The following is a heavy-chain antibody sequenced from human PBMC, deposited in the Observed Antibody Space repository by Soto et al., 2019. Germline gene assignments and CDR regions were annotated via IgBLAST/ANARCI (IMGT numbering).Heavy chain of an antibody. V-gene: IGHV4-31*03. CDR2: IYYTGTT. Sequence: SETLSLTCTVSGDSISSGPNYWSWIRQHPVKVLEWIGYIYYTGTTYYSPSLKSRVIMSLHTSKNQFSLKLSSVTAADTAVYYCARDIKFEYDGRYYYYGMDVSGPRTTITVSS. CDR3: ARDIKFEYDGRYYYYGMDV. J-gene: IGHJ6*02. D-gene: IGHD1-1*01. CDR1: GDSISSGPNY.